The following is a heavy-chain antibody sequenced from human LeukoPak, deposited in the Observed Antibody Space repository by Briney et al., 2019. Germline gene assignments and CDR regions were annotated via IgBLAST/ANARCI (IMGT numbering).Heavy chain of an antibody. CDR3: AVTHNWNYYY. V-gene: IGHV5-51*01. Sequence: GESLKISCKGSGYSFTNYWIGRVPQMPGKGLEWMGIIYPGDSDTRYSPSFQGQVTISADKSISTAYLQWSSLKASDTAMYYCAVTHNWNYYYWGQGALVTVSS. CDR1: GYSFTNYW. CDR2: IYPGDSDT. D-gene: IGHD1-7*01. J-gene: IGHJ4*02.